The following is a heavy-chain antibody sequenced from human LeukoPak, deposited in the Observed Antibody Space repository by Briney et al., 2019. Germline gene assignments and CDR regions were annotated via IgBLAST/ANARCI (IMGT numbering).Heavy chain of an antibody. V-gene: IGHV1-2*06. CDR2: INPNSGGT. J-gene: IGHJ5*02. CDR1: GYTFTGYY. Sequence: ASVKVSCKASGYTFTGYYMHWVRQAPGQGLEWVGRINPNSGGTNYAQKFQGRVTMTRDTSISTAYMELSRLRSDDTAVYYCARAPGERSGLDYWFDPWGQGTLVTVSS. CDR3: ARAPGERSGLDYWFDP. D-gene: IGHD6-19*01.